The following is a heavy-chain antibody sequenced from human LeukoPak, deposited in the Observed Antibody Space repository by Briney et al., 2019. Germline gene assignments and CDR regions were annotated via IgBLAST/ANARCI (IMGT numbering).Heavy chain of an antibody. CDR1: GFTFSSYS. V-gene: IGHV3-23*01. Sequence: GGSLRLSCAASGFTFSSYSMSWVRQAPGKGLEWVSAISGSGGSTYYADSVKGRFTISRDNSKNTLYLQMNSLRAEDTAVYYCAKDGLRYFDWFLPNDAFDIWGQGTMVTVSS. D-gene: IGHD3-9*01. CDR3: AKDGLRYFDWFLPNDAFDI. CDR2: ISGSGGST. J-gene: IGHJ3*02.